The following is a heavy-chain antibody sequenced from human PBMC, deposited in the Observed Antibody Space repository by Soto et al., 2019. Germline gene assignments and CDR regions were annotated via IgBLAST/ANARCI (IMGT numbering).Heavy chain of an antibody. V-gene: IGHV1-18*01. CDR3: ARGYYYGSGRPTPGGMDV. CDR1: GYTFTNND. Sequence: ASVKVSCKASGYTFTNNDSNWVRQAPGQGLEWMGWISTYTGNTNYAQKLQGRVTMTTDTSTSTAYMELRSLRSGDTAVYYCARGYYYGSGRPTPGGMDVWGQGTTVTVSS. D-gene: IGHD3-10*01. J-gene: IGHJ6*02. CDR2: ISTYTGNT.